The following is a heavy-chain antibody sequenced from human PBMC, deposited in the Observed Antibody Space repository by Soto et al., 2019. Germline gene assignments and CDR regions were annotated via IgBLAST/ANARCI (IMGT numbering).Heavy chain of an antibody. J-gene: IGHJ6*03. D-gene: IGHD2-2*01. CDR2: IYYSGST. CDR1: GGSISSYY. Sequence: PSETLSLTCTVSGGSISSYYWSWIRQPPGKGLEWIGYIYYSGSTNYNPSLKSRVTISVDTSKNQFSLKLSSVNAADTAVYYCARLGNCSSTSCYAYYYYYMDVWGKGTTVTVSS. CDR3: ARLGNCSSTSCYAYYYYYMDV. V-gene: IGHV4-59*08.